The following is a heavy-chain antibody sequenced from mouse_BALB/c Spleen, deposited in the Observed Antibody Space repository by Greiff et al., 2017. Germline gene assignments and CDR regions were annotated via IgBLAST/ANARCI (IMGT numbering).Heavy chain of an antibody. D-gene: IGHD1-1*01. CDR2: ISYSGST. CDR1: GYSIPSDFA. Sequence: EVKLVESGPGLVKPSQSLSLTCTVTGYSIPSDFAWNWIRQFPGNKLEWMGYISYSGSTSYNPSLKSRISITRDTSKNQCFLQLNSVTTEDTATYDCARGPTVDYWGQGTALTVSS. V-gene: IGHV3-2*02. CDR3: ARGPTVDY. J-gene: IGHJ2*01.